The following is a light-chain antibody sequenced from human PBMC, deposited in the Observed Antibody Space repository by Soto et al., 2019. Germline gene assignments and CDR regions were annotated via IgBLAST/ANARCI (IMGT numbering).Light chain of an antibody. J-gene: IGKJ4*01. Sequence: EIVLTQSPATLSLSPGERAALSCRASATVDSFLAWYQQKPGQAPRRLIYDASNRATGIPARFSGSGSGTDFTLTISSLEPEDVAVYYCQQRKKWPPLTFGGGTKVEIK. V-gene: IGKV3-11*01. CDR3: QQRKKWPPLT. CDR1: ATVDSF. CDR2: DAS.